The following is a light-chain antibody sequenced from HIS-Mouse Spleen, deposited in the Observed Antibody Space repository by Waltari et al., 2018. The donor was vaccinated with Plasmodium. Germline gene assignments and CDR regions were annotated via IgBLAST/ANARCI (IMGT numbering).Light chain of an antibody. Sequence: SYDLTQPPPVSVSPGQTPRITCPGHALPHISAYSYQQESGQAPVLVLYEDSKRPSGIPERFSGSSSWTMATLTSSGAQVEDEADYYCYSTDSSGNHRVFGGGTKLTVL. CDR2: EDS. CDR3: YSTDSSGNHRV. V-gene: IGLV3-10*01. CDR1: ALPHIS. J-gene: IGLJ3*02.